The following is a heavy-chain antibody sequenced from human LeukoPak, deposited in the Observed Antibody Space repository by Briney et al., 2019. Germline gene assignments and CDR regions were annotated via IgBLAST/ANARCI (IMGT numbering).Heavy chain of an antibody. CDR2: IYYSGST. CDR1: GGSISSSSYY. Sequence: SETLSLTCTVSGGSISSSSYYWGWIRQPPGKGLEWIGSIYYSGSTYYNPSLKSRVTISVDTSKNQFSLKLSSVTAADTAVYYCARRGGSGSYLGGWFDPWGQGTLVTVSS. CDR3: ARRGGSGSYLGGWFDP. D-gene: IGHD3-10*01. V-gene: IGHV4-39*01. J-gene: IGHJ5*02.